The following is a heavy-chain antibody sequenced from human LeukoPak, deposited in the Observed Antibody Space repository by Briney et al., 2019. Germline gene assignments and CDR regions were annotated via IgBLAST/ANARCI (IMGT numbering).Heavy chain of an antibody. CDR1: GFNFSDYY. Sequence: PGGSLRLSCVASGFNFSDYYMSWIRQTPWKGLEWISDITTRANIIYHVDAVQGRFTVSADTAKNSLYLQMNNLRAEDTALYFCARGGDYVGVAARIDLWGQGTLVTVSS. V-gene: IGHV3-11*01. CDR3: ARGGDYVGVAARIDL. J-gene: IGHJ5*02. D-gene: IGHD4-23*01. CDR2: ITTRANII.